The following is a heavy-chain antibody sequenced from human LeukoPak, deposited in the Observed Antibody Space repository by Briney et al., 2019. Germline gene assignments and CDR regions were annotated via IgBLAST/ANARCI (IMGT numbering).Heavy chain of an antibody. D-gene: IGHD1-26*01. Sequence: PGGSLRLSCAASGFTFSSYAMSWVRQAPGKGLEWVSAISGSGGSTYYADSVKGRFTISRDNSKNTLYLQMNSLRAEDTAVYYCARGWELPDAFDIWGQGTMVTVSS. J-gene: IGHJ3*02. CDR2: ISGSGGST. V-gene: IGHV3-23*01. CDR1: GFTFSSYA. CDR3: ARGWELPDAFDI.